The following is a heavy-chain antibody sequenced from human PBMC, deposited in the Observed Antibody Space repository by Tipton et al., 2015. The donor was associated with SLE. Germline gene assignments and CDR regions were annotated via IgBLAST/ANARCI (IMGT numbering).Heavy chain of an antibody. Sequence: SLRLSCTVSGFTFTNAWMSWVRQAPGKGLEWVGRIKSKADGGTTDYVAPVKGRFTMSRDDSKNTLYLDMLSLRADDTAMYYCAGASWSYGFFDYWGQGTLVTVSS. J-gene: IGHJ4*02. CDR3: AGASWSYGFFDY. D-gene: IGHD3-10*01. CDR2: IKSKADGGTT. CDR1: GFTFTNAW. V-gene: IGHV3-15*01.